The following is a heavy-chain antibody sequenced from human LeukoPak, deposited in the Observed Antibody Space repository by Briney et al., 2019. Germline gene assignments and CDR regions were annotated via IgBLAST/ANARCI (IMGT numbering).Heavy chain of an antibody. CDR2: IGISSNNI. CDR1: GITFSSYS. J-gene: IGHJ4*02. D-gene: IGHD4-17*01. CDR3: ARDGVRGFTATTPFDY. V-gene: IGHV3-21*01. Sequence: GGSLRLSCAASGITFSSYSMNWVRKAPGKGLEWVSSIGISSNNIYYADSVKGRFTISRDNAKNSLSLQMNSLRVEDTAVYYCARDGVRGFTATTPFDYWGPGTLVTVSS.